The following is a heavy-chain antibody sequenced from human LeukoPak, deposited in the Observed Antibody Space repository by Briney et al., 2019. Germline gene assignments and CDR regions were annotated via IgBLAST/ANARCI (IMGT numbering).Heavy chain of an antibody. J-gene: IGHJ3*02. CDR2: IIPILGIA. CDR1: GYSFTNYD. D-gene: IGHD5-12*01. V-gene: IGHV1-69*04. CDR3: ARGGYSGQRGAFDI. Sequence: SVKVSCKASGYSFTNYDINWVRQAPGQGLEWMGRIIPILGIANYAQKFQGRVTIIADKSTSTAYMELSSLRSEDTAVYYCARGGYSGQRGAFDIWGQGTMVTVSS.